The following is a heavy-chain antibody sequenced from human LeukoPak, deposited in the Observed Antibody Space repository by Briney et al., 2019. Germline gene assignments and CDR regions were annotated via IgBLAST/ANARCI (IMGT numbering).Heavy chain of an antibody. Sequence: SETLSLTCTVSGGSLSSYYWSWIRQPPGKGLEWIGYIYYSGSTNYNPSLKSRVTISVDTSKNQFSLKLSSVTAADTAVYYCARGSSYYYDSSGYARSGFDYWGQGTLVTVSS. CDR3: ARGSSYYYDSSGYARSGFDY. J-gene: IGHJ4*02. CDR2: IYYSGST. CDR1: GGSLSSYY. D-gene: IGHD3-22*01. V-gene: IGHV4-59*12.